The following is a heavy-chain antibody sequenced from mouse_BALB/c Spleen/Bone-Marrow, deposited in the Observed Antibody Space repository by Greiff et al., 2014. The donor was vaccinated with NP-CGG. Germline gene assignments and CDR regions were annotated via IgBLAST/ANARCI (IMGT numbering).Heavy chain of an antibody. CDR3: ARSYRFWYFDV. CDR2: IYPNSGNT. Sequence: VQLQQSGSVLVRPGTSVNLSCKASGFTFTSSWMHWAKQRPGQGLEWIGDIYPNSGNTYYNEKFKGKATLTVDSSSSTAYVDLSSLTSEDSAVDFCARSYRFWYFDVWGAGTTVTVSS. D-gene: IGHD2-14*01. J-gene: IGHJ1*01. CDR1: GFTFTSSW. V-gene: IGHV1S130*01.